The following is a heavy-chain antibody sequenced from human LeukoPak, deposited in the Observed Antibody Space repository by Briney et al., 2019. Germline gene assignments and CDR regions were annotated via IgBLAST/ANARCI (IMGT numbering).Heavy chain of an antibody. D-gene: IGHD6-13*01. CDR2: MKQDGSDK. J-gene: IGHJ3*02. Sequence: PGGSLRLSCAAPGFTFSSSWMHWVRQAPGKGLEWVANMKQDGSDKYYVDSVKGRFTISRDNAKNSLYLQMNSLRAEDTAVYYCARDVSSSFLDAFDIWGQGTMVTVSS. CDR3: ARDVSSSFLDAFDI. V-gene: IGHV3-7*05. CDR1: GFTFSSSW.